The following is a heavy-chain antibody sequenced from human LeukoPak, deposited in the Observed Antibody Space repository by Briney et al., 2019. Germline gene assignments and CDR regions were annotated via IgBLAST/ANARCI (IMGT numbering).Heavy chain of an antibody. V-gene: IGHV5-51*01. CDR1: GYSFTSYW. Sequence: AGESLKISCKGSGYSFTSYWIGWVRQMPGKGLEWMGIIYPGDSDTRYSPSFQGQVTISADKSISTAYPQWSSLKASDTAMYYCARHSGSGWYAEYFQHWGQGTLVTVSS. CDR3: ARHSGSGWYAEYFQH. J-gene: IGHJ1*01. CDR2: IYPGDSDT. D-gene: IGHD6-19*01.